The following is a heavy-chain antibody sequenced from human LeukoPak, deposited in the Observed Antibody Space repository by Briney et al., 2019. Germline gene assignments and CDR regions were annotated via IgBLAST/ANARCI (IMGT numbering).Heavy chain of an antibody. CDR2: IKRDGSEK. CDR3: AREVWFGELCLDY. J-gene: IGHJ4*02. V-gene: IGHV3-7*01. Sequence: PGGSLRLSCAASGFTFSSYWMSWVRQAPGKGLEWVANIKRDGSEKYYVDSVKGRFTISRDNAKNSLYLQMNSLRAEDTAVYYCAREVWFGELCLDYWGQGTLVTVSS. CDR1: GFTFSSYW. D-gene: IGHD3-10*01.